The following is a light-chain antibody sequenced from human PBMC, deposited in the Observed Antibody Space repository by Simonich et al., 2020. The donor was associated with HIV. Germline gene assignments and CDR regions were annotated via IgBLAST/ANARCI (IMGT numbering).Light chain of an antibody. CDR1: QSVLYSSNNKNF. CDR3: QQYYSIPYT. CDR2: LAS. V-gene: IGKV4-1*01. J-gene: IGKJ2*01. Sequence: DIVMTQSPDSLAVSLGERATINCKSSQSVLYSSNNKNFLAWYQQKPGQPPKLLIYLASTRESGVPDRFSGSGSGTDFTLTISNLQAEDVAVYYCQQYYSIPYTFGQGSKLEI.